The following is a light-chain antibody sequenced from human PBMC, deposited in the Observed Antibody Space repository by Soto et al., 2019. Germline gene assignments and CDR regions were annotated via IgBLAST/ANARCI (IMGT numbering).Light chain of an antibody. J-gene: IGKJ2*01. CDR1: QSISKS. Sequence: DIQMTQSPSSLSASVGDRVTITCRSSQSISKSLNWYQEKPGTAPKLLIYAASSLQDGVPSRFSGSGSSTDFTLTISSLQPEDFATYYCQQSFNSPMFTFGQGTKLEIK. CDR3: QQSFNSPMFT. V-gene: IGKV1-39*01. CDR2: AAS.